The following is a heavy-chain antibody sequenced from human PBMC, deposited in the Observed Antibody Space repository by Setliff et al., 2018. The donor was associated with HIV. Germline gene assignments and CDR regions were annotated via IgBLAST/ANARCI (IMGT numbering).Heavy chain of an antibody. CDR2: IYTSGST. J-gene: IGHJ6*03. CDR1: GGSISSGRNY. Sequence: PSETLSLTCTVSGGSISSGRNYWSWIRQTAGKGLEWIGRIYTSGSTNYNPSLKSRVTISVDTSKNQVSLKLSSVTAADTAVYYCAREGGREYDFWSGYYRPYYYYMDVWGKGTTVTVSS. D-gene: IGHD3-3*01. CDR3: AREGGREYDFWSGYYRPYYYYMDV. V-gene: IGHV4-61*02.